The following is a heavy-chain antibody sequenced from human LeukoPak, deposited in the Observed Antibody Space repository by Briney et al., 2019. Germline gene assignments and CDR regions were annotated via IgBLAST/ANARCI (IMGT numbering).Heavy chain of an antibody. CDR1: GFIFSSYN. Sequence: GGSLRLSCAASGFIFSSYNMHWVRQAPGKRLEWVAIIWYDGSNKYYADSVKGRFTISRDNSKKTLYLQMNSLRAEDTAVYYCAGSGYPEGLDFWGQGTLVTVSS. J-gene: IGHJ4*02. D-gene: IGHD3-22*01. CDR2: IWYDGSNK. CDR3: AGSGYPEGLDF. V-gene: IGHV3-33*01.